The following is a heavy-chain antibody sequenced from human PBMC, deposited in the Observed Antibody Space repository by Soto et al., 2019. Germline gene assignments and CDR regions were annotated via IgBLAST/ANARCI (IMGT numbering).Heavy chain of an antibody. Sequence: QAQLVQSGGEVKRPGASVKVSCKSSGYTFNKYGFNWVRQAPGQGLEWMGRISAFNDYTNLAQKFQGRITLTTDASTNTAYMELQILRSDDTVMYYCARGRGVVIPAGTPDAFDVWGQGTMVTVSS. CDR3: ARGRGVVIPAGTPDAFDV. CDR1: GYTFNKYG. V-gene: IGHV1-18*01. CDR2: ISAFNDYT. D-gene: IGHD6-13*01. J-gene: IGHJ3*01.